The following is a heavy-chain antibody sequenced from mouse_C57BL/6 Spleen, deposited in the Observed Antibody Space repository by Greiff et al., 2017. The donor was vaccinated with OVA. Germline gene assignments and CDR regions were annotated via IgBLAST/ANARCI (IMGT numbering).Heavy chain of an antibody. Sequence: QVQLQQPGAELVMPGASVKLSCKASGYTFTSYWMHWVKQRPGQGLEWIGEIDPSDSYTNYNQKFKGKSTLTVDKSSSTAYMQLSSLTSEDSAVYYCARRVFYGNLDYWGQGTTLTVSS. CDR1: GYTFTSYW. D-gene: IGHD2-1*01. V-gene: IGHV1-69*01. CDR3: ARRVFYGNLDY. J-gene: IGHJ2*01. CDR2: IDPSDSYT.